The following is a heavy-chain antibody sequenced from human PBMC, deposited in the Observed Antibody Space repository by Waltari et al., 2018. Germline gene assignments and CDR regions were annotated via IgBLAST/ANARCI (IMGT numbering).Heavy chain of an antibody. J-gene: IGHJ4*02. CDR2: INPNSGGT. D-gene: IGHD2-2*01. CDR1: GGTFSSYA. V-gene: IGHV1-2*06. Sequence: QVQLVQSGAEVKKPGSSVKVSCKASGGTFSSYAISWVRQAPGQGLEWMGRINPNSGGTNYAQKFQGRVTMTRDTSISTAYMELSRLRSDDTAVYYCAVYCSSTSCYFDFDYWGQGTLVTVSS. CDR3: AVYCSSTSCYFDFDY.